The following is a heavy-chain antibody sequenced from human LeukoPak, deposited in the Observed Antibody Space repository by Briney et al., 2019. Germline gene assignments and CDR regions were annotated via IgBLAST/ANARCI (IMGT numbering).Heavy chain of an antibody. CDR3: ANGSPTGYSSSWEETNWFDP. Sequence: ASVKVSCKASGYTFTGYYMHWVRQAPGQGLEWMGWINPNSGGTNYAQKFQGRVTMTRDTSISTAYMELSRLRSDDTAVYYCANGSPTGYSSSWEETNWFDPWGQGTLVTVSS. V-gene: IGHV1-2*02. D-gene: IGHD6-13*01. J-gene: IGHJ5*02. CDR2: INPNSGGT. CDR1: GYTFTGYY.